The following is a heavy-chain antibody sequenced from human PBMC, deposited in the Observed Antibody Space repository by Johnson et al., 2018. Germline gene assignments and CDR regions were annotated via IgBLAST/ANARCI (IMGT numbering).Heavy chain of an antibody. CDR2: IGSSGTHT. CDR1: GFSFSAYS. V-gene: IGHV3-21*01. Sequence: VQLVQSGGGLVKPGGSLRLSCAASGFSFSAYSMQWVRQAPGKGLEWVSSIGSSGTHTYYADSVKGRFSISRDNSKSTLYLQMNSRRVDDTAVFYCVGGVGWILQHWGQGTLVSVSS. D-gene: IGHD1-26*01. J-gene: IGHJ1*01. CDR3: VGGVGWILQH.